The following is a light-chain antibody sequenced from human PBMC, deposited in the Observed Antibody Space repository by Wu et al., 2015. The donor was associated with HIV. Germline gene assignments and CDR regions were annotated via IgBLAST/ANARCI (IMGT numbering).Light chain of an antibody. CDR3: QQYNDIWT. V-gene: IGKV3-15*01. J-gene: IGKJ1*01. Sequence: EIVMTQSPATLSVSPGERATLSCRASQSVSSNLAWYQHRRGRTPRLLIYAASTRVTGIPARFSGSGSGTEFTLTISSLQSEDFAVYYCQQYNDIWTFGQGTRVKS. CDR2: AAS. CDR1: QSVSSN.